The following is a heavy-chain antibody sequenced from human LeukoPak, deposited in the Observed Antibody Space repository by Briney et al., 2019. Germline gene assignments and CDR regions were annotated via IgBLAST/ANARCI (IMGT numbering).Heavy chain of an antibody. V-gene: IGHV3-23*01. CDR1: GFTFRTYD. J-gene: IGHJ6*02. D-gene: IGHD1-26*01. CDR3: ARDSSGGSYLDV. CDR2: VGSTANT. Sequence: GASLRLSCAAYGFTFRTYDMSWVRQTPGKGLEWVSVVGSTANTYYADSVKGRFTTSRDNSKNTVYLQMNSLRVEDTAVYYCARDSSGGSYLDVWGQGATVTVSS.